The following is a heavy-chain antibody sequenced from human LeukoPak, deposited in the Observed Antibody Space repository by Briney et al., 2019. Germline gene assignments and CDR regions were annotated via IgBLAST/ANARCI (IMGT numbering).Heavy chain of an antibody. V-gene: IGHV4-39*01. D-gene: IGHD1-1*01. CDR2: IYYSGSP. CDR1: SGSISNNNYY. Sequence: SETLTLTCTVSSGSISNNNYYWAGIRQPPGKGLECIGSIYYSGSPYYNPSLKSRVTISVDTSKNQFSLRLISVTAADTAVYYCATWRTANTGFEYWGQGTLVTVSS. CDR3: ATWRTANTGFEY. J-gene: IGHJ4*02.